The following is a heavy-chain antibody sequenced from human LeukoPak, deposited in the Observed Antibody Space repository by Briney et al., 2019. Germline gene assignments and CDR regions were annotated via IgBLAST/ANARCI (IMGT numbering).Heavy chain of an antibody. CDR2: ISYDGSNK. Sequence: PGRSLRLSCAASGFTFSSYGMHWVRQAPGKGLEWVAVISYDGSNKYYADSVKGRFTISRDNSKNTLYLQMNSLRAEDTAVYYCAKDSDDFWSGYSDYWGQGTLVTVSS. CDR3: AKDSDDFWSGYSDY. J-gene: IGHJ4*02. CDR1: GFTFSSYG. D-gene: IGHD3-3*01. V-gene: IGHV3-30*18.